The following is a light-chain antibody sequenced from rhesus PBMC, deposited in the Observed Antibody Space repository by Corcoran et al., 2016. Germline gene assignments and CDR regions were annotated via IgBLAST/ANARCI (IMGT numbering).Light chain of an antibody. CDR2: KAS. J-gene: IGKJ2*01. V-gene: IGKV1-22*01. Sequence: DIQMTQSPSALSASVGDTVTITCRASQSISSWLAWYQQKPGKAPKFRIYKASTLQSGVPSRFSGSGSGTDFTLTISSLQSEDFATYYCQQYSSSPYSFGQGPKVEIK. CDR3: QQYSSSPYS. CDR1: QSISSW.